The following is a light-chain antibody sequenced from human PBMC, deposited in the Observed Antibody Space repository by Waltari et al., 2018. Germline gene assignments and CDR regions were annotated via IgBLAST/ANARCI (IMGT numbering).Light chain of an antibody. Sequence: SSELTQDPAVSVALGQTVRITCQGDSLRRYYASWYQQRPGQAPFLVLYGQDNRPSGIPDRFSGSTSGNTAAWTITRAQAEDAGVYYCLSRDTSSTRVFGGGTTLTV. CDR1: SLRRYY. V-gene: IGLV3-19*01. J-gene: IGLJ3*02. CDR3: LSRDTSSTRV. CDR2: GQD.